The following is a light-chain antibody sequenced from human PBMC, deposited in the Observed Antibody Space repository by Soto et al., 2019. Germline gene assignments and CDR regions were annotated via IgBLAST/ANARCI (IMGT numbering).Light chain of an antibody. J-gene: IGLJ2*01. V-gene: IGLV1-51*02. CDR3: AAWDNNLSAVV. Sequence: QSVLTQPPSVSAAPGQKVTISCSGSSSIIGNYYVSWYRQLPGTAPKLLIYENNKRPSGIPDRFSGSKSGTSATLDITGLQTGEEADLYWAAWDNNLSAVVFGGGTKLTVL. CDR2: ENN. CDR1: SSIIGNYY.